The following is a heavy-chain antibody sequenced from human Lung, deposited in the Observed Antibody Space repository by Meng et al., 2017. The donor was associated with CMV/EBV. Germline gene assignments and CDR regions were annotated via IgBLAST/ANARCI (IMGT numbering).Heavy chain of an antibody. V-gene: IGHV2-5*01. CDR1: GFSLSTSGVG. Sequence: SGXXLVXPTQTLTLTCTFSGFSLSTSGVGVGWIRQPPGKALEWLALIYWNDDKRYSPSLKSRLTITKDTSKNQVVLTMTNMDPVDTATYYCAHSGTDHGDYGNFDYWXQGTLVNVSS. CDR2: IYWNDDK. J-gene: IGHJ4*02. CDR3: AHSGTDHGDYGNFDY. D-gene: IGHD4-17*01.